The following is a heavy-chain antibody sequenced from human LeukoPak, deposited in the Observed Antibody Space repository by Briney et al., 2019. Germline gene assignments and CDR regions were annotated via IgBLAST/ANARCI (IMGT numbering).Heavy chain of an antibody. CDR3: ARNFWSGYSLD. J-gene: IGHJ4*02. Sequence: PSETLSLTCNVSGASVTSHYWSWIRQPPGKGLEWIGYISYSGSAIYNPTLKSRVTFSVDTSKNQFSLKLISLTPADTAVYSCARNFWSGYSLDWGQGTLVTVSS. V-gene: IGHV4-59*02. CDR1: GASVTSHY. D-gene: IGHD3-3*01. CDR2: ISYSGSA.